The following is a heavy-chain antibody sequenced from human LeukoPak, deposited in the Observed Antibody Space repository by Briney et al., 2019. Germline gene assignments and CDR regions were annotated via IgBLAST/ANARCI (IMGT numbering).Heavy chain of an antibody. V-gene: IGHV1-46*03. CDR2: INPSGGST. CDR1: GYTFTSYY. CDR3: ARAARGDYGDYGGRY. J-gene: IGHJ4*02. D-gene: IGHD4-17*01. Sequence: KPGASVKVSCKASGYTFTSYYMHWVRQAPGQGLEWMGIINPSGGSTSYAQKFQGRVTTTRDTSTSTVYMELSSLRSEDTAVYYCARAARGDYGDYGGRYWGQGTLVTVSS.